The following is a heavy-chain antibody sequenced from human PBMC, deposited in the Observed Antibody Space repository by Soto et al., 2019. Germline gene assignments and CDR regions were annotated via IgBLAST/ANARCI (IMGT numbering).Heavy chain of an antibody. Sequence: ASVKVSCKTSGFTFSNSAVQWVRQARGRPLEWIGWIGVGRGNTNYLQNLQGRITITRDTSTSTAYMELSSLTSEDTAVYYCAAEIYSGGNCCHFDYWG. CDR3: AAEIYSGGNCCHFDY. CDR1: GFTFSNSA. D-gene: IGHD2-21*02. J-gene: IGHJ4*01. CDR2: IGVGRGNT. V-gene: IGHV1-58*01.